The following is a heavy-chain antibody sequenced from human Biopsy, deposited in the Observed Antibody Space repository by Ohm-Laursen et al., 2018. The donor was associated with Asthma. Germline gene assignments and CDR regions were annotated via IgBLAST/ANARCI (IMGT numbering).Heavy chain of an antibody. CDR1: GFTFSSYA. D-gene: IGHD3-3*01. Sequence: LRLSCAASGFTFSSYAMSWVRQAPGKGLEWVSAISGSGGSTYYADSVKGRFTISRDNAKNLLFLQMNSLRAEDTAVYYCARTFHFWSPYHAEHYQLWGQGTLVTVSS. J-gene: IGHJ1*01. CDR2: ISGSGGST. CDR3: ARTFHFWSPYHAEHYQL. V-gene: IGHV3-23*01.